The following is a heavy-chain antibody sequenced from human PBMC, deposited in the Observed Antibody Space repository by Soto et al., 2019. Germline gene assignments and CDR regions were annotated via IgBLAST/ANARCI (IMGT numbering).Heavy chain of an antibody. CDR2: ISWNSGSI. CDR3: AKDSCSGGSCYSGIFDY. Sequence: SLRLSCAASGFTFDDYAMHWVRQAPGKGLEWVSGISWNSGSIGYADSVKGRFTISRDNAKNSLYLQMNSLRAEDTALYYCAKDSCSGGSCYSGIFDYWGQGTLVTVSS. V-gene: IGHV3-9*01. CDR1: GFTFDDYA. D-gene: IGHD2-15*01. J-gene: IGHJ4*02.